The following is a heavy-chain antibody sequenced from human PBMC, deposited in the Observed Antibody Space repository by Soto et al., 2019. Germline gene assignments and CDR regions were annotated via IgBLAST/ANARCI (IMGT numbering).Heavy chain of an antibody. CDR1: GFNVSTNY. D-gene: IGHD1-26*01. CDR3: ARGSGSLYYFHY. V-gene: IGHV3-53*01. Sequence: PGGSLRLSCAASGFNVSTNYMTWVRQAPGKGLEWVSVIYSGGTTYYADSVKGRFIISRDNFKNTLYLQMNNLRAEDTALYYCARGSGSLYYFHYWGQGTLVTGSS. J-gene: IGHJ4*02. CDR2: IYSGGTT.